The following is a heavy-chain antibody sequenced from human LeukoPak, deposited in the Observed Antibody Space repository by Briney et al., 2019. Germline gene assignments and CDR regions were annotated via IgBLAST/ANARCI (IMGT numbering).Heavy chain of an antibody. CDR3: TRRYNYDSSGYYYVRDAFDI. CDR1: GFTFGDYA. J-gene: IGHJ3*02. D-gene: IGHD3-22*01. V-gene: IGHV3-49*04. CDR2: IASETYGGTA. Sequence: GGSLRLSCTASGFTFGDYAMTWVRQAPGKGLEWVGFIASETYGGTAEYAASVKGRFTISRDDSKSIAYLQMNSLKTEDTAVYYCTRRYNYDSSGYYYVRDAFDIWGQGTMVTVSS.